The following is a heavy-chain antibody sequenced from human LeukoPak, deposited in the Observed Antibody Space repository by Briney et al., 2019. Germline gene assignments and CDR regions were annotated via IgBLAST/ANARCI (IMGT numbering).Heavy chain of an antibody. CDR2: ISGGGAT. J-gene: IGHJ5*01. Sequence: SETLSLTCTVSGGSIIDYYWNWIRQSAGKGLEYIGRISGGGATSYNPSLQSRITMSVDTSKNQFSLHLTSVTAADTAIYYCAREILVPGGNLVNWFDSWGQGFLVTVSS. CDR1: GGSIIDYY. D-gene: IGHD3-10*01. V-gene: IGHV4-4*07. CDR3: AREILVPGGNLVNWFDS.